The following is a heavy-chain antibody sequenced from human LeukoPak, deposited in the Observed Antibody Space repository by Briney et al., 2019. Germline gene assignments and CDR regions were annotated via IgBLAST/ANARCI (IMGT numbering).Heavy chain of an antibody. D-gene: IGHD5-18*01. CDR2: INPNSGGT. Sequence: ASVKVSCKASGYTFTGQYMHWVRQAPGQGLEWMGWINPNSGGTNYAQKFQGRVTMTRDTSISTAYMELSRLRSDDTAVYYCAREDRIQLWLDYFDYWGQGTLVTVSS. J-gene: IGHJ4*02. CDR3: AREDRIQLWLDYFDY. CDR1: GYTFTGQY. V-gene: IGHV1-2*02.